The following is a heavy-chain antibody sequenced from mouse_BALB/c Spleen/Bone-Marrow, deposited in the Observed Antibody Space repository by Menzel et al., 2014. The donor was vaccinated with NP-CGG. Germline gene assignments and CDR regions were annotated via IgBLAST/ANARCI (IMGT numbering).Heavy chain of an antibody. Sequence: EVQGVESGGGLVQPGGSLKLSCAASGFTFSSYGMSWVRQTPDKRLELVATINSNGGSTYYPDSVKGRFTISRDNAKNTLYLQMSSRKSEDTAMYYCARDYGYDYWGQGTTLTVSS. V-gene: IGHV5-6-3*01. CDR2: INSNGGST. D-gene: IGHD2-2*01. J-gene: IGHJ2*01. CDR1: GFTFSSYG. CDR3: ARDYGYDY.